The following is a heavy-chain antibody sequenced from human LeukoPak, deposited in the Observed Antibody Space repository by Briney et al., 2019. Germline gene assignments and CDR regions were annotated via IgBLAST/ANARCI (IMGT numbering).Heavy chain of an antibody. CDR2: IYYSGST. D-gene: IGHD6-19*01. CDR3: TRRGTGWVLDY. V-gene: IGHV4-39*01. J-gene: IGHJ4*02. CDR1: GGSISSSSYY. Sequence: SETLSLTCTVSGGSISSSSYYWGWIRQPPGKGLESIGSIYYSGSTYYNPSLKSRVTISVDTSKDQFSLKLTSVTAADTALYYCTRRGTGWVLDYWGKGMLVIVST.